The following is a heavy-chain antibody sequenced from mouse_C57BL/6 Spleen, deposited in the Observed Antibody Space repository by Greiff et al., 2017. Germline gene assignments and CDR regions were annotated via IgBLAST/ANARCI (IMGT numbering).Heavy chain of an antibody. CDR1: GFTFSSYA. J-gene: IGHJ4*01. D-gene: IGHD2-3*01. CDR3: ARWLLRRAMDY. V-gene: IGHV5-4*01. CDR2: ISDGGSYT. Sequence: EVQGVESGGGLVKPGGSLKLSCAASGFTFSSYAMSWVRQTPEKRLEWVATISDGGSYTYYPDNVKGRFTISRDNAKNNLYLQMSHLKSEDTAMYYCARWLLRRAMDYWGQGTSVTVSS.